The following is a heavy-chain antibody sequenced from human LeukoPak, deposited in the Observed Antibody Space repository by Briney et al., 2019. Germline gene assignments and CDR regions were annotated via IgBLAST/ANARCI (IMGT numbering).Heavy chain of an antibody. Sequence: GGSLRLSCAASGFTFKNYAMSWVRQAPGKGLEWVAAVIGTGGSTYYADSVKGRFTISRDNAKNSLYLQMNGLRAEDTALYYCAKDRYSYGLNFFDYWGQGTLVTVSS. D-gene: IGHD5-18*01. J-gene: IGHJ4*02. CDR3: AKDRYSYGLNFFDY. CDR1: GFTFKNYA. CDR2: VIGTGGST. V-gene: IGHV3-23*01.